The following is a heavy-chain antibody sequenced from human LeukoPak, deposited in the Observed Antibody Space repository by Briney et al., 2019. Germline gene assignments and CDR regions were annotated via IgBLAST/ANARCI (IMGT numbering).Heavy chain of an antibody. CDR3: ARAGYSYGTGYYFDY. Sequence: TASETLSLTCTVSGGSISSYHWSWIRLPPGKGLEWIGYIYYTGATYYNPSLKSRVTISLDTSKNQFSLKLSSVTAADAAVYYCARAGYSYGTGYYFDYWGQGALVTVSS. CDR2: IYYTGAT. V-gene: IGHV4-59*01. CDR1: GGSISSYH. D-gene: IGHD5-18*01. J-gene: IGHJ4*02.